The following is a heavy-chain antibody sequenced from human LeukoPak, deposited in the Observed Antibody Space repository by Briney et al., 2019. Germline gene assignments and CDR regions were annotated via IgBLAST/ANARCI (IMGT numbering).Heavy chain of an antibody. CDR1: GFTFSNYA. J-gene: IGHJ4*02. V-gene: IGHV3-30*04. D-gene: IGHD3-9*01. CDR2: ISYDGTKK. Sequence: GGSLRLSCAASGFTFSNYAIYWVRQAPGKGLEWVAAISYDGTKKYYADSVKGRFTISRDNSKNTLYVQTNSLRPEDTAVYYCARDWQDDILTGYFDYWGQGTLVTVSS. CDR3: ARDWQDDILTGYFDY.